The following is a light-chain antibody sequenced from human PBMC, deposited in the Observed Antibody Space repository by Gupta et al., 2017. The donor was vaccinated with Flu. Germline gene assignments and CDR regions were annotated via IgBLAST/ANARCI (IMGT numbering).Light chain of an antibody. V-gene: IGKV1-5*03. Sequence: DIQVTQSPSSLYASVGDRVTITCRASQNVNSWLAWYQQKPGKAPNVLIYKASSLERGVPSRFSGNGSGTEFTLTITSLQPEDFAIYYCQQYDTCPWSFGRGTKVEIK. CDR1: QNVNSW. CDR2: KAS. J-gene: IGKJ1*01. CDR3: QQYDTCPWS.